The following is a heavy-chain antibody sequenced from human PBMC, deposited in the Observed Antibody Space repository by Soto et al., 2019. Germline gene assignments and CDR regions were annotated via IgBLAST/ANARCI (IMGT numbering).Heavy chain of an antibody. CDR2: FRGSGDST. CDR1: GFTFSSYA. CDR3: AKDRGYSTLEY. J-gene: IGHJ4*02. Sequence: EVQLLQSGGGLVQPGGSLRLSCAASGFTFSSYAMTWVRQAPGKGREWVSGFRGSGDSTYYADSVKGRFTISRDSSKNTLYLQMNNLRVEDTAVYYCAKDRGYSTLEYWGQGTLVTVSS. D-gene: IGHD6-13*01. V-gene: IGHV3-23*01.